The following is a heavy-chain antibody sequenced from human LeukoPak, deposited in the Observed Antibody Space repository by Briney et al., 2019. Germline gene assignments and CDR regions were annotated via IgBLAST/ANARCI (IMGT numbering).Heavy chain of an antibody. D-gene: IGHD1-26*01. Sequence: GRSLRLSCAASGFTFDDYAMHWVRQAPGKGLEWVSGISWNSGSIGYADSVKGRFTISRDNAKNSLYLQMNSLRAEDTALYYCAKDKFKAIVGATIDYWGQGTLVTVSS. CDR3: AKDKFKAIVGATIDY. J-gene: IGHJ4*02. V-gene: IGHV3-9*01. CDR1: GFTFDDYA. CDR2: ISWNSGSI.